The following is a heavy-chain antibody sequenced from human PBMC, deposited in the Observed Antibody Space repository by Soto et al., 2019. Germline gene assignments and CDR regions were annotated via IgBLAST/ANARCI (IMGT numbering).Heavy chain of an antibody. CDR2: ISSSSSYI. V-gene: IGHV3-21*01. Sequence: GGSLRLSCAASGFTFSSYSMNWVRQAPGKGLEWVSSISSSSSYIYYADSVKGRFTISRDNDKNSLYLQMNSLRAEDTAVYYCARWAGAGRYYCYGMDVLGQGTTVTVSS. CDR3: ARWAGAGRYYCYGMDV. J-gene: IGHJ6*02. D-gene: IGHD6-13*01. CDR1: GFTFSSYS.